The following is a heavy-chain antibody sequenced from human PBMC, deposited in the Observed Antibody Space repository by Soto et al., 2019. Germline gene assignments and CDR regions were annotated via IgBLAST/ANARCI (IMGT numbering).Heavy chain of an antibody. CDR2: INPNSGGT. V-gene: IGHV1-2*04. D-gene: IGHD3-10*01. CDR3: ARGVPSMVRGVHSNNFDY. CDR1: GYTFTGYY. J-gene: IGHJ4*02. Sequence: GASVKVSCKASGYTFTGYYMHWVRQAPGQGLEWMGWINPNSGGTNYAQKFQGWVTMTRDTSISTAYMKLSRLRSDDTAVYYCARGVPSMVRGVHSNNFDYWGQGTLVTVSS.